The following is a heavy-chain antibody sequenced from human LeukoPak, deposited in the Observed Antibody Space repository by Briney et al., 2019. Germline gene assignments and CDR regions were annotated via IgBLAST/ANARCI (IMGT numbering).Heavy chain of an antibody. Sequence: ASVKVACKASGYTFTNHDISWVRQAPGQGLEWMGWISVYSGNTNYAQDFQGRVTMTTDTSTSTAYMELRSLRADDTAVYYCARHGRAVMNVWFDPWGQRTLVSVSS. D-gene: IGHD1-26*01. J-gene: IGHJ5*02. V-gene: IGHV1-18*01. CDR2: ISVYSGNT. CDR3: ARHGRAVMNVWFDP. CDR1: GYTFTNHD.